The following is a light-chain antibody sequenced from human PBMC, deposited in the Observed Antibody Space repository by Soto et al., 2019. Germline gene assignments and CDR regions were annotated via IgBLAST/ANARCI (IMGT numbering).Light chain of an antibody. CDR2: GAS. Sequence: DIQMTQSPSTLSASVGDRVTITCRASESMSNCLAWYQQKPGKAPKLLISGASSLQSGVPSRFSGSASGTEFTITISSLQPDDIATYYCQQCHRYLTFGQGTKVDIK. CDR1: ESMSNC. J-gene: IGKJ1*01. CDR3: QQCHRYLT. V-gene: IGKV1-5*01.